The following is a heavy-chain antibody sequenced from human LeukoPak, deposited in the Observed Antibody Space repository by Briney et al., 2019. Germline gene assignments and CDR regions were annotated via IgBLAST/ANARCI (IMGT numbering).Heavy chain of an antibody. CDR2: IVVGSGNT. D-gene: IGHD3-3*01. CDR1: GFTFTSSA. CDR3: AAEGRITSGLFDY. V-gene: IGHV1-58*01. Sequence: SVKVSCKASGFTFTSSAVQWVRQARGQRLEWIGWIVVGSGNTNYAQKFQERVTVTRDMSTSTAYMELSSLRSEDTAVYYCAAEGRITSGLFDYWGQETLVTVSS. J-gene: IGHJ4*02.